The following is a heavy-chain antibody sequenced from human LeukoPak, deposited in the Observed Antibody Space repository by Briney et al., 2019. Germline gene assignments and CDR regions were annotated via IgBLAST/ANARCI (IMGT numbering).Heavy chain of an antibody. V-gene: IGHV3-7*01. CDR3: ASGYSSSLVVWGSYRYPFDY. CDR2: IKQDGGEK. Sequence: PGGSLRLSCAASGFTFSSYWMSWVRQAPGKGLEWVANIKQDGGEKYYVDSVKGRFTISRDNAKNSLYLQMNSLRAEDTAVYYCASGYSSSLVVWGSYRYPFDYWGQGTLVTVSS. D-gene: IGHD3-16*02. J-gene: IGHJ4*02. CDR1: GFTFSSYW.